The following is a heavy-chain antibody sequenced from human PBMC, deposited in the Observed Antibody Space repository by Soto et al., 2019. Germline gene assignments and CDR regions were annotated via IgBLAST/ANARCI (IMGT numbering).Heavy chain of an antibody. J-gene: IGHJ6*02. D-gene: IGHD2-21*02. Sequence: SVKVSCKASGFTFTGSAVQWVRQARGQRLEWIGWIVVGSGNTNYAQKFQERVTITRDMSTSTAYMELSSLRSEDTAVYYCAAPQHGPIVLVTDIVEDYYGMDVWGQGTTVTVS. CDR2: IVVGSGNT. CDR1: GFTFTGSA. V-gene: IGHV1-58*01. CDR3: AAPQHGPIVLVTDIVEDYYGMDV.